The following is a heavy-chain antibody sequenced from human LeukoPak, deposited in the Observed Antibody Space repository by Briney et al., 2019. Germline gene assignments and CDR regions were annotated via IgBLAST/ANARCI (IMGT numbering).Heavy chain of an antibody. CDR3: ARRNVSAWYYFDY. V-gene: IGHV5-51*01. CDR2: IYPGDSDI. D-gene: IGHD6-19*01. J-gene: IGHJ4*02. Sequence: GESLKISCKGFGYSFTSYWIAWVRQMPGKGLEWIGIIYPGDSDIRYSPSFRGQVTISADKSSSTAYLQWSSLKASDTAMYYCARRNVSAWYYFDYWGQGTLVTVSS. CDR1: GYSFTSYW.